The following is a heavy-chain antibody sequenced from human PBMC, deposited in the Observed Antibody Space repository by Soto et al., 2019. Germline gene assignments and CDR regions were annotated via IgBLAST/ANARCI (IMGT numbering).Heavy chain of an antibody. D-gene: IGHD1-1*01. V-gene: IGHV3-74*01. Sequence: GSLRRTCSASGSTFSSHWMHWVRQAPGKGLVWVSHIGPDGSSTRDADSVQGRFTISRDNARKTLYLQMNSLRDEDTAVYYCARDNNWSYDYWGQGILVTVYS. CDR3: ARDNNWSYDY. J-gene: IGHJ4*02. CDR2: IGPDGSST. CDR1: GSTFSSHW.